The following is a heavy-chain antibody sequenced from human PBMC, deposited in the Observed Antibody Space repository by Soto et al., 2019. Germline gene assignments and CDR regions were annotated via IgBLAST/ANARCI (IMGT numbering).Heavy chain of an antibody. CDR2: ISAYNGNT. D-gene: IGHD4-17*01. J-gene: IGHJ6*02. V-gene: IGHV1-18*01. CDR3: AREGDYGGNFDLNYYYYGMDV. Sequence: ASVKVSGKASGYTFTSYGISWVRQAPGQGLEWMGWISAYNGNTNYAQKLQGRVTMTTDTSTSTAYMELRSLRSDDTAVYYCAREGDYGGNFDLNYYYYGMDVWGQGTTVTVSS. CDR1: GYTFTSYG.